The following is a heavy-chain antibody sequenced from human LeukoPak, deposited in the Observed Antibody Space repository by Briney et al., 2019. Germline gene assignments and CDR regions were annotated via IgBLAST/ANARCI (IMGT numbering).Heavy chain of an antibody. CDR3: RTDRYGDYGDYIDY. V-gene: IGHV1-2*02. D-gene: IGHD4-17*01. J-gene: IGHJ4*02. Sequence: GASVTVSCTTSGYTFTVYYMHWVRQAPGQGLEWMGWINPNSGGTNYAQKFQGRITRTRDTSISTAYMELSRLRSDDTAVYYCRTDRYGDYGDYIDYWGQGTLVTVSS. CDR2: INPNSGGT. CDR1: GYTFTVYY.